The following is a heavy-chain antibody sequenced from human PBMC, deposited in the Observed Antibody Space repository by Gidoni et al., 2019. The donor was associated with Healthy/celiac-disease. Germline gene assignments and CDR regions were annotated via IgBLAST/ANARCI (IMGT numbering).Heavy chain of an antibody. V-gene: IGHV5-10-1*01. Sequence: EVQLVQSGAEVKKPGESLRISCKGSGYSFTSYWISWVRQMPGKGLEWMGRIDPSDSYTNYSPSFQGHVTISADKSISTAYLQWSSLKASDTAMYYCARQITPQGGAYYYYYYMDVWGKGTTVTVSS. D-gene: IGHD3-16*01. CDR2: IDPSDSYT. CDR1: GYSFTSYW. J-gene: IGHJ6*03. CDR3: ARQITPQGGAYYYYYYMDV.